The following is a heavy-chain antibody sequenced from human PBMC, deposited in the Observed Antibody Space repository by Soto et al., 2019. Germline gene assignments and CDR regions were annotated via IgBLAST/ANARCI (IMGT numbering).Heavy chain of an antibody. CDR3: ARGRSTWLAYFQP. V-gene: IGHV4-59*01. CDR1: GGSISSYY. Sequence: PSETLSLTCTVSGGSISSYYWSWIRQPPGKGLEWIGYIYASGSTNYNPSLKSRITISVDTSKNQFSLKLSSVTAADTAVYYCARGRSTWLAYFQPWGQGTLVTVSS. J-gene: IGHJ1*01. CDR2: IYASGST. D-gene: IGHD6-19*01.